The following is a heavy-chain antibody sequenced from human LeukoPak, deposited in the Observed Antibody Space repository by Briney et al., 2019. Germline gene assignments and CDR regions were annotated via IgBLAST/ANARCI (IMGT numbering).Heavy chain of an antibody. CDR1: GYTFTRYA. J-gene: IGHJ4*02. CDR2: INMYTANP. V-gene: IGHV7-4-1*02. Sequence: ASVKVSCKASGYTFTRYAINWLRQAPGQGLEWMGWINMYTANPAYAQGFTERFVFSLDTSVTTAYPQISNLKTEDTAVYYCARHDNDDDFDYWGQGTLVTVSS. CDR3: ARHDNDDDFDY. D-gene: IGHD3-16*01.